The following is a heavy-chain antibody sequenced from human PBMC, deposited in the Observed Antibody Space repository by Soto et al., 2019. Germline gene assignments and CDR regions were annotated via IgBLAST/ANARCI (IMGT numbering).Heavy chain of an antibody. Sequence: QVQLVQSGAEVKKPGSSVKVSCKASGGTFSSYTISWVRQAPGQGLEWMGRIIPILGIANYAQKFQGRVTITADKSTSTAYKEMSRLRSEDTAVYYCARGLEAAAITGANGFDVWGQGTTVTVSS. CDR1: GGTFSSYT. CDR3: ARGLEAAAITGANGFDV. J-gene: IGHJ6*02. V-gene: IGHV1-69*02. CDR2: IIPILGIA. D-gene: IGHD2-2*02.